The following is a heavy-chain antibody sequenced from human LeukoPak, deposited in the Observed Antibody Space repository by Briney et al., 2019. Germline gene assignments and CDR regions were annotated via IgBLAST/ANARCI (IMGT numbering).Heavy chain of an antibody. V-gene: IGHV1-18*01. Sequence: GASVKVSCTASGYTFTSYGISWVRQAPGQGLEWMGWISAYNGNTNYAQKLQGRVTMTTDTSTSTAYMELRSLRSDDTAVYYCARGPTYYYDSSGYADDYWGQGTLVTVSS. J-gene: IGHJ4*02. CDR2: ISAYNGNT. D-gene: IGHD3-22*01. CDR1: GYTFTSYG. CDR3: ARGPTYYYDSSGYADDY.